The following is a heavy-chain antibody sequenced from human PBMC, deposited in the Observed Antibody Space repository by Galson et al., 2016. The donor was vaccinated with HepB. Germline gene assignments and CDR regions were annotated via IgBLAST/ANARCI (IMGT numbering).Heavy chain of an antibody. Sequence: SLRLSCAASRFTFSRNAMHWVRQAPGKGLDWVAAISYDGRDKYYADSVKGRFTISRDNSRNMVYLEMNSLGPEDTAVYYCARDPYGDYDAFDIWGQGTMVSVSS. CDR1: RFTFSRNA. V-gene: IGHV3-30-3*01. CDR2: ISYDGRDK. CDR3: ARDPYGDYDAFDI. J-gene: IGHJ3*02. D-gene: IGHD4-17*01.